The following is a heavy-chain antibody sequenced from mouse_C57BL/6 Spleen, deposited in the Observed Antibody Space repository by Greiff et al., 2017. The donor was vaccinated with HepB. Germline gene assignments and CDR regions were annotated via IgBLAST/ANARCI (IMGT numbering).Heavy chain of an antibody. J-gene: IGHJ2*01. CDR2: IYPGGGYT. V-gene: IGHV1-63*01. CDR3: ARGGGPYYFDY. D-gene: IGHD1-1*02. Sequence: VQGVESGAELVRPGTSVKMSCKASGYTFTNYWIGWAKQRPGHGLEWIGDIYPGGGYTNYNEKFKGKATLTADKSSSTAYMQFSSLTSEDSAIYYCARGGGPYYFDYWGQGTTLTVSS. CDR1: GYTFTNYW.